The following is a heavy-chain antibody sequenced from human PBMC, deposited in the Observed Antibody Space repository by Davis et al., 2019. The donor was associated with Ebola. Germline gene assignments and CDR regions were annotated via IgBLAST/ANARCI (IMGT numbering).Heavy chain of an antibody. Sequence: PGGSLRLSYAASGFTFSLYSMNWVRQAPGKGLEWVSYISSSGTIYYTDSVKDRFTISRDNGKNSLYLQMNSLRDEDTAVYYCARDDVVVVTATFDYWGQGTLVTVSS. CDR1: GFTFSLYS. CDR2: ISSSGTI. J-gene: IGHJ4*02. CDR3: ARDDVVVVTATFDY. D-gene: IGHD2-15*01. V-gene: IGHV3-48*02.